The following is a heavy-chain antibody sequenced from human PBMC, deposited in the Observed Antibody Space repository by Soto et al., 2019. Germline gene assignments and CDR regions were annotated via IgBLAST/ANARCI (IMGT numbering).Heavy chain of an antibody. Sequence: PGGSLRLSCGASELTFDKYYMTWVRQAPGKGPEWVANIKPDGSEQYYVDSVKGRFTISRDNANNSLYLQMNSLRAEDTAVYFCARGNWNYYYGFDVWGQGTTVTVSS. J-gene: IGHJ6*02. V-gene: IGHV3-7*01. D-gene: IGHD1-20*01. CDR1: ELTFDKYY. CDR3: ARGNWNYYYGFDV. CDR2: IKPDGSEQ.